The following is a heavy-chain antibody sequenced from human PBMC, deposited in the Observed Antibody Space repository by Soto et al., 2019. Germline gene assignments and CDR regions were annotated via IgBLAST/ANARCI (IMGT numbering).Heavy chain of an antibody. J-gene: IGHJ6*02. CDR3: AKDFMVRGVIFGGMDV. V-gene: IGHV3-23*01. CDR2: ISGSGGST. CDR1: GFTFSSYA. D-gene: IGHD3-10*01. Sequence: PGGSLRLSCAASGFTFSSYAMSWVRQAPGKGLEWVSAISGSGGSTYYADSVKGRFTISRDNSKNTLYLQMNSLRAEDTAVYYCAKDFMVRGVIFGGMDVWGQGTTVTV.